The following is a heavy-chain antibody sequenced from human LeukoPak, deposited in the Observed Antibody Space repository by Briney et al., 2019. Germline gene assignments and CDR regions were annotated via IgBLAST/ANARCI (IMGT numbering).Heavy chain of an antibody. CDR1: GFTFSSYE. Sequence: GGSLRLSCAASGFTFSSYEMNWVRQAPGKGLEWVSYISSSSSTIYYADSVKGRFTISRDNAKNSLYLQMNSLRAEDTAVYYCARLWLTGDDYWGQGTLVTVSS. CDR2: ISSSSSTI. V-gene: IGHV3-48*01. CDR3: ARLWLTGDDY. J-gene: IGHJ4*02. D-gene: IGHD3-10*01.